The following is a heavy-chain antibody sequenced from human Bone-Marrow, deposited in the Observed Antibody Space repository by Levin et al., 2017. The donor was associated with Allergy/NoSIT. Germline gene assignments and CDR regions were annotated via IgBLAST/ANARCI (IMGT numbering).Heavy chain of an antibody. Sequence: GESLKISCEAFAYTFTDYYLHWVRQAPGQGLEWMGWINPKSGVTNYAQKFRGRVSMTRDTSLSTAYLDLTRLTSDDTAVYYCARDRLRRLGLGNTFDIWGQGTMVSVSS. V-gene: IGHV1-2*02. CDR1: AYTFTDYY. CDR2: INPKSGVT. CDR3: ARDRLRRLGLGNTFDI. J-gene: IGHJ3*02. D-gene: IGHD3-16*01.